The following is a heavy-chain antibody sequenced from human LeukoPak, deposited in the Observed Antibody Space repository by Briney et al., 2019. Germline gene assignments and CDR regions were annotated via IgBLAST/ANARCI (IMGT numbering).Heavy chain of an antibody. D-gene: IGHD5-12*01. J-gene: IGHJ4*02. V-gene: IGHV1-2*02. CDR2: INPNSGGT. CDR3: ARMLNGAYDV. CDR1: GYTFTGPY. Sequence: GASVKVSCKASGYTFTGPYMHWVRQAPGQGLEWMGWINPNSGGTNYAQNFQGRVTMTRDTSFSTAYMEVSSLRSDDTAVYYCARMLNGAYDVWGQGTPVTVSS.